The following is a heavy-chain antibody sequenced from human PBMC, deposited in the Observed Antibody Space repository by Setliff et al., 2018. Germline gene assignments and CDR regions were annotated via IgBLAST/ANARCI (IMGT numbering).Heavy chain of an antibody. CDR2: INGVNGNT. CDR3: ARGQTVGPNSGKDY. D-gene: IGHD1-26*01. J-gene: IGHJ4*02. CDR1: GYTFTAYD. V-gene: IGHV1-3*01. Sequence: ASVKVSCKASGYTFTAYDIHWMRQAPGQSLEWMGWINGVNGNTKYSQNFQGRVTFTSDTSANTAFMELSSLRSEDSSMYYCARGQTVGPNSGKDYWGQGTLVTFSS.